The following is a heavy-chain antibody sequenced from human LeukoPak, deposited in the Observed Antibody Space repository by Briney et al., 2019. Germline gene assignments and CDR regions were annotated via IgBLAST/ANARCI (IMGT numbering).Heavy chain of an antibody. J-gene: IGHJ6*04. CDR3: ARGRAIYGSGSYSSEMDV. Sequence: PSETLSLTCTVSGGSISSSSYYWGWIRQPPGKGLEWIGSIYYSGSTYYNPSLKSRVTISVDTSKNQFSLKLSSVTAADTAVYYCARGRAIYGSGSYSSEMDVWGKGTTVTVSS. CDR2: IYYSGST. D-gene: IGHD3-10*01. V-gene: IGHV4-39*07. CDR1: GGSISSSSYY.